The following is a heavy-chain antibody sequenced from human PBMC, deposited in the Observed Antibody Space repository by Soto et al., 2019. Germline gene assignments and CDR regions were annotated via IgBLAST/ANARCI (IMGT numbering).Heavy chain of an antibody. CDR2: IYYSGST. Sequence: SETLSLTCTVSGGSISSSSYYWGWIRQPPGKGLEWIGSIYYSGSTYYNPSLKSRVTISVDTSKNQFSLKLSSVTAADTAVYYCASHSDSRRFLELEDDYWGQGTLVTVSS. CDR3: ASHSDSRRFLELEDDY. CDR1: GGSISSSSYY. J-gene: IGHJ4*02. D-gene: IGHD3-3*01. V-gene: IGHV4-39*01.